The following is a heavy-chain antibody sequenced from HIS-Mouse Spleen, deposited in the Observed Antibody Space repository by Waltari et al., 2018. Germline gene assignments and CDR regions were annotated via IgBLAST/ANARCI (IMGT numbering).Heavy chain of an antibody. CDR2: ISGSGGST. D-gene: IGHD3-16*01. Sequence: EVQLLESGGGLVQPGGSLRLSCVASGFLFSVYSRSWVRQAPGKGLEWVSAISGSGGSTYYEDSVKGRFTISRDNSKNTLYLQMNSLRAEDTAVYYCAKDAPLWGWNYFDYWGQGTLVTVSS. CDR1: GFLFSVYS. J-gene: IGHJ4*02. V-gene: IGHV3-23*01. CDR3: AKDAPLWGWNYFDY.